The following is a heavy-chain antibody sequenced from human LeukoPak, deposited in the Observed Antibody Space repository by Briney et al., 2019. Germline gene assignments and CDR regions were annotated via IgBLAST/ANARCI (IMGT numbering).Heavy chain of an antibody. J-gene: IGHJ5*02. V-gene: IGHV4-34*01. CDR3: ARGRLFISHWFDP. D-gene: IGHD3-10*01. Sequence: SETLSLTCAVYGGSFSGYYWSWIRQPPGKGLEWIGEINHSGSTNYNPSLKSRVTISVDTSKNQFSLKLSSVTAADTAVYYCARGRLFISHWFDPWGQGTLVTVSS. CDR2: INHSGST. CDR1: GGSFSGYY.